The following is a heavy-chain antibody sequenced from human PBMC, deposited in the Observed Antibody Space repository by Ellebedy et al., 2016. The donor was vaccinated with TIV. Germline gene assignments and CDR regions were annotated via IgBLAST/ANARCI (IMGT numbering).Heavy chain of an antibody. J-gene: IGHJ4*02. CDR1: GFTFSSYW. D-gene: IGHD2-2*02. V-gene: IGHV3-7*01. Sequence: GESLKISCAASGFTFSSYWMSWVRQAPGKGLEWVANIKQDGSQEHYVDSVKGRFTISRDNAKNSLYLQMTSLRTEDTAVYYCASGGCSSTSCYNGKDFDYWGQGTLVTVSS. CDR3: ASGGCSSTSCYNGKDFDY. CDR2: IKQDGSQE.